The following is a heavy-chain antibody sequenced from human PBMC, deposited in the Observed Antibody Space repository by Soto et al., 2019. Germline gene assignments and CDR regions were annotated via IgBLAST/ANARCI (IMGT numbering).Heavy chain of an antibody. CDR3: TIVRVADSALDH. D-gene: IGHD3-10*02. V-gene: IGHV3-30*03. Sequence: QVRLVESGGGVVQPGRSLRLSCVGSGFIFSNNVRHWGRQTPGKGLEWVAFMSYDGSDTFYADSVKGRFTISRDNSKNTLFLHMSNLRAEDTAMYYCTIVRVADSALDHWGQGTLVTVSS. J-gene: IGHJ4*02. CDR1: GFIFSNNV. CDR2: MSYDGSDT.